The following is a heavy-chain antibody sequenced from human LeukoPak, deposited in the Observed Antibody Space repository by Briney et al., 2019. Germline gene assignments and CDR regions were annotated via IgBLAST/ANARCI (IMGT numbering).Heavy chain of an antibody. CDR3: AQSKYYYGTSGYDFDS. D-gene: IGHD3-22*01. Sequence: SGPALVKPTQTLTLTCTFSGFSLSTSGVGVDWVRQPPGKALEWLAVIYWGDDKRSSPSLKTRLPITKDTSKNQVVLTITHMDPVDTATYYCAQSKYYYGTSGYDFDSWGQGTLVTVSS. CDR1: GFSLSTSGVG. V-gene: IGHV2-5*02. CDR2: IYWGDDK. J-gene: IGHJ4*02.